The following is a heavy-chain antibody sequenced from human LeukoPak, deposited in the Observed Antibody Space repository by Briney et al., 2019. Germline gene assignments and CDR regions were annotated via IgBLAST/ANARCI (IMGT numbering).Heavy chain of an antibody. V-gene: IGHV3-23*01. CDR1: GFTFKNYA. D-gene: IGHD1-14*01. J-gene: IGHJ4*02. CDR3: AKEQDNLLLLSHFDS. CDR2: VSGDGHRT. Sequence: GGSLRLSCADSGFTFKNYAMNWVRQAPGKGLQWVSAVSGDGHRTFYADSVKGRFTIFRDNSLNTLSLQMNSLKVEDTAVYFCAKEQDNLLLLSHFDSWGQGILVTVSA.